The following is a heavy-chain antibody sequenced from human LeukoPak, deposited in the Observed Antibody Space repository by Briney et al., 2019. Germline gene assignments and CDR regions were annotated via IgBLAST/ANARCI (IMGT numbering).Heavy chain of an antibody. CDR3: ARDLGTRDFWSGYKGYFDY. Sequence: ASVKDSFQASGYTLISYHMHWVRQPAGQGLDWVGMINPSGGSTSYEEKFQGRVTMTRDTSTSTVYMELSSMRSEDTAVYYCARDLGTRDFWSGYKGYFDYWGQGTLVTVSS. V-gene: IGHV1-46*01. J-gene: IGHJ4*02. CDR1: GYTLISYH. CDR2: INPSGGST. D-gene: IGHD3-3*01.